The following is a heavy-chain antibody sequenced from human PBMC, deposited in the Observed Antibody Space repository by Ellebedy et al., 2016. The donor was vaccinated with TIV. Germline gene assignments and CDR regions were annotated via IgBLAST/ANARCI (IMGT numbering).Heavy chain of an antibody. CDR3: ARKYYFGSSRYYYYGMDV. CDR2: SSGSGGST. Sequence: PGGSLRLSCAASGFTFSTYAMSWVRQAPGKGLEWVSVSSGSGGSTYYADSVKGRFTISRDNSKNTLYLQMNRLSAEDTAVYYCARKYYFGSSRYYYYGMDVWGQGTTVTVSS. D-gene: IGHD3-10*01. CDR1: GFTFSTYA. V-gene: IGHV3-23*01. J-gene: IGHJ6*02.